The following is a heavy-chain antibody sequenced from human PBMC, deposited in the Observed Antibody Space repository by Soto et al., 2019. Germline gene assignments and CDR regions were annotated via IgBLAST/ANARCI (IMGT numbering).Heavy chain of an antibody. Sequence: ASVKVSCKASGGTFSSYAISWVRQAPGQGLEWMGGIIPIFGTANYAQKFQGRVTITADESTSTAYMELSSLRSEDTAVYYCASSTMIVVVMSYYYYGMDVWGQGTTVTVSS. D-gene: IGHD3-22*01. V-gene: IGHV1-69*13. CDR1: GGTFSSYA. J-gene: IGHJ6*02. CDR3: ASSTMIVVVMSYYYYGMDV. CDR2: IIPIFGTA.